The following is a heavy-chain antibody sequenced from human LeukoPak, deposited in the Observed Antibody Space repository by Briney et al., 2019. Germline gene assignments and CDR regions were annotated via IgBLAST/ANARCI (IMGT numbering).Heavy chain of an antibody. J-gene: IGHJ3*01. CDR2: ISYDGGNK. V-gene: IGHV3-30*18. CDR1: GFTFSTYG. D-gene: IGHD5-24*01. CDR3: AKNTVEMATIDAFDV. Sequence: GGSLRLSCAASGFTFSTYGVHWVRQAPGKGLEWVAVISYDGGNKYSADSVKGRLTISRDNSKNTLYLQMDSLRAEDTAVYFCAKNTVEMATIDAFDVWGQGTMVTVSS.